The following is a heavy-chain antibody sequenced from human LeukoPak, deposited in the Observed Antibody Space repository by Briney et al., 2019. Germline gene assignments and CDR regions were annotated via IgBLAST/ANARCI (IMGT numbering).Heavy chain of an antibody. V-gene: IGHV4-59*01. J-gene: IGHJ4*02. CDR1: GPSISLYY. Sequence: KPSATLSLTCTVSGPSISLYYWSWIRQPPGRGLEWIGCAFYTGSTNYNPYLKSRVTISIDTSKSQFSLRLTSVTAADTAIYYCASLRHCSTSSCFDYWGRGTLVTVSS. D-gene: IGHD2-2*01. CDR3: ASLRHCSTSSCFDY. CDR2: AFYTGST.